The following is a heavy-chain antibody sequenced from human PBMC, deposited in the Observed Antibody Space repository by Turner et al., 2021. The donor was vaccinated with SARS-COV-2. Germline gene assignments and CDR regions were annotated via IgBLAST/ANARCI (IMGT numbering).Heavy chain of an antibody. V-gene: IGHV1-8*01. CDR2: MKPNKGNT. D-gene: IGHD5-18*01. J-gene: IGHJ4*02. CDR1: GYTFTSYD. CDR3: ARTFTAMVRVDY. Sequence: QVQLVQSGAEVKKPGASVKVSCKASGYTFTSYDINWVRQATGQGLEWMGWMKPNKGNTGDAQKFQGRVTMTRNTSISTAYMELSSLRSEDTAVYYCARTFTAMVRVDYWGQGTLVTVSS.